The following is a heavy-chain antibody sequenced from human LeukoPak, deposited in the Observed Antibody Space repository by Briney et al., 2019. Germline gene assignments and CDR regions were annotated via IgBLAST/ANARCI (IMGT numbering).Heavy chain of an antibody. J-gene: IGHJ2*01. Sequence: NPSETLSLTCTVSGDSIYNSVYYSNGIRQPPGKGLECIGYIYYSGSTNYNPSLRSRVAISLDTSKKQFSLKLSSVTTADTAVYYCARSVVTLYWYFDLWGRGTLVTVSS. CDR2: IYYSGST. V-gene: IGHV4-61*08. CDR1: GDSIYNSVYY. CDR3: ARSVVTLYWYFDL. D-gene: IGHD4-23*01.